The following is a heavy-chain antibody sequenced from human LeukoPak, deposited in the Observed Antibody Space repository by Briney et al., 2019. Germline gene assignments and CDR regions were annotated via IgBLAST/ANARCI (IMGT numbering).Heavy chain of an antibody. CDR2: ISGHNGNT. D-gene: IGHD3-10*01. J-gene: IGHJ3*02. CDR3: ARDGITPDAFDI. V-gene: IGHV1-18*01. Sequence: GASVKVSCKASGYSFISYGITWVRQAPGQGLEWLGWISGHNGNTNYAQKVQGRVTMTTDRFTSTAYMELRSLISDDTAVYYCARDGITPDAFDIWGQGTMVTASS. CDR1: GYSFISYG.